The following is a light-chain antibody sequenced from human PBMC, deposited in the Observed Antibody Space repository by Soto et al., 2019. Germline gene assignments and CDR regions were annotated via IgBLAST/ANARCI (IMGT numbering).Light chain of an antibody. CDR2: QAS. V-gene: IGKV1-5*03. CDR1: QSVSSW. CDR3: QQYDNYSPYS. Sequence: DIQMTQSPSTLSASVGDRVTITCRASQSVSSWLAWYQQKPGQAPKLLIYQASTLENGVPARFSGSGSGTEFTLIIRSLQPDDFATYYCQQYDNYSPYSFGQGTKLEIK. J-gene: IGKJ2*03.